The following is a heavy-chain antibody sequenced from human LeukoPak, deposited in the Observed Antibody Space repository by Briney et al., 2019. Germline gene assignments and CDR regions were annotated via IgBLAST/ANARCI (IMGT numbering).Heavy chain of an antibody. CDR3: AADANRSRWYRNFQL. Sequence: SVRVSCKASGCTFSSSSIQWGRQARGQRLEWIGWIVVGRGNTDYAQRFQERVTITTDMSTDTAYMELGSLSSDDAAAYYCAADANRSRWYRNFQLWGQGTLVTVSS. CDR2: IVVGRGNT. V-gene: IGHV1-58*02. J-gene: IGHJ1*01. CDR1: GCTFSSSS. D-gene: IGHD6-13*01.